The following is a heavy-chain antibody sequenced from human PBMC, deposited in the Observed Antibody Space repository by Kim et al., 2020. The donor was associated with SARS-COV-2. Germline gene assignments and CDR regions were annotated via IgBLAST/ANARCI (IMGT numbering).Heavy chain of an antibody. D-gene: IGHD6-13*01. CDR2: VNPTDSDV. CDR3: VRPGIAAGDYFFDH. Sequence: GESLKISCRAFGYRFTSYWIGWVRQKPGKGLEWVGIVNPTDSDVKYNSAFRGQVTISADQSISTAFLQWSSLQASDTATYYCVRPGIAAGDYFFDHWGQ. CDR1: GYRFTSYW. V-gene: IGHV5-51*01. J-gene: IGHJ4*02.